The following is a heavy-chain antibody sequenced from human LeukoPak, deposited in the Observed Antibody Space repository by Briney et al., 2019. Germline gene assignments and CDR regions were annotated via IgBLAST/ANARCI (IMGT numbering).Heavy chain of an antibody. CDR2: ISGSGGST. D-gene: IGHD3-22*01. J-gene: IGHJ3*02. CDR3: AKDRRDYYDSSGLKDAFDI. Sequence: GGSLRLSCAASGFTFSSYAMSWFRQAPGKGLEWVSAISGSGGSTYYADSVKGRFTMSRDNSKNTLYLQMNSLRAEDTAVYYCAKDRRDYYDSSGLKDAFDIWGQGTMVTVSS. V-gene: IGHV3-23*01. CDR1: GFTFSSYA.